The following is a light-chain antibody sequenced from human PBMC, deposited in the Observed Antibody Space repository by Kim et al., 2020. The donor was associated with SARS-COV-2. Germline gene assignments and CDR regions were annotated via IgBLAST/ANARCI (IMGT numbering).Light chain of an antibody. CDR3: ETWDTKGV. V-gene: IGLV4-60*03. J-gene: IGLJ2*01. CDR1: SGHSSYI. CDR2: LEGSGSY. Sequence: SVKLTCTLSSGHSSYIIAWHQQQPGKAPRYLMKLEGSGSYNKGSGVPDRFSGSSSGTDRYLTISNLQSEDEADYYCETWDTKGVFGGGTKVTVL.